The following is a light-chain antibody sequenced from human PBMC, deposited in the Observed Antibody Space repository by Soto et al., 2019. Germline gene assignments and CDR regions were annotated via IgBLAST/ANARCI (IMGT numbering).Light chain of an antibody. CDR1: SSNIGSNT. CDR3: AAWDDSLNACYV. J-gene: IGLJ1*01. Sequence: QSVLTQPPSASGTPGQRVTISCSGSSSNIGSNTVNWYQQLPGTAPKLLIYSNNQRPSGVPDRFSGSKSGTSASLAISGLQSEDEADYYCAAWDDSLNACYVFGTGTQLTVL. V-gene: IGLV1-44*01. CDR2: SNN.